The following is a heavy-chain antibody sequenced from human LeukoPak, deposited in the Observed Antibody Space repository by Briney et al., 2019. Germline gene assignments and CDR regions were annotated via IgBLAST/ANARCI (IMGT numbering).Heavy chain of an antibody. V-gene: IGHV1-2*06. CDR3: ASGGKRWLQNLDY. CDR2: NNTNSGGT. J-gene: IGHJ4*02. CDR1: GYTFTVYY. D-gene: IGHD5-24*01. Sequence: GASVNVSCKASGYTFTVYYMHWVRQAPGQGLEWMGRNNTNSGGTNYGQKFQGRVTMTRDTSISTAYMELNRLRSDDTAVYYCASGGKRWLQNLDYWGQGTLVTVSS.